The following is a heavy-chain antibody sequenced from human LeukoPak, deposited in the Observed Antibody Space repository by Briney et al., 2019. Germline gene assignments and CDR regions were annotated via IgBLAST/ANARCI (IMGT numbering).Heavy chain of an antibody. V-gene: IGHV1-8*01. J-gene: IGHJ4*02. CDR2: MNPNSGNT. Sequence: GSSVKASCKASGYTFTSYDINWVRQATGQGLEWMGWMNPNSGNTGYAQKFQGRVTMTRNTSISTAYMELSSLRSEDTAVYYCARGAGNYYDSSGYYHHDYWGQGTLVTVSS. CDR1: GYTFTSYD. D-gene: IGHD3-22*01. CDR3: ARGAGNYYDSSGYYHHDY.